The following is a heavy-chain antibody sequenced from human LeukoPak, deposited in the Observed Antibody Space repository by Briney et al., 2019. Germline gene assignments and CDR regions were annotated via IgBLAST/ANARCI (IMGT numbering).Heavy chain of an antibody. CDR1: GFTFSSYS. D-gene: IGHD3-22*01. J-gene: IGHJ4*02. Sequence: GGSLRLSCAASGFTFSSYSMNWVRQAPGEGLEWVSSISSSSSYIYYADSVKGRFIISRDNAKNSLYLQMNSLRAEDTAVYYCARGYYDSSGYCDYWGQGTLVTVSS. V-gene: IGHV3-21*01. CDR3: ARGYYDSSGYCDY. CDR2: ISSSSSYI.